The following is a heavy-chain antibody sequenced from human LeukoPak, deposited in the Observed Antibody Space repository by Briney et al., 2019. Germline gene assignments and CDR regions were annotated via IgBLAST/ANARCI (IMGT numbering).Heavy chain of an antibody. V-gene: IGHV3-23*01. CDR3: AKDLLGYCTSTSCYIWGMDV. J-gene: IGHJ6*02. D-gene: IGHD2-2*02. CDR2: ISGSGGRT. Sequence: GGSLRLSCASSGFTFSSYAMSWIRQAPGKGLEWVSVISGSGGRTYYADSVKGRFTISRDNSKNTLYLQMNSLRAEDTAVYYCAKDLLGYCTSTSCYIWGMDVWGQGTTVTVSS. CDR1: GFTFSSYA.